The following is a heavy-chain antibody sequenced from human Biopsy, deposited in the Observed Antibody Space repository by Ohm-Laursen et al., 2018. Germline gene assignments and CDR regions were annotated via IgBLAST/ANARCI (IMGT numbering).Heavy chain of an antibody. J-gene: IGHJ6*02. CDR3: ARESPLRLGVCGAIRCFKEVFGMDV. CDR1: GYNFGDYY. CDR2: VNPVAEAT. Sequence: SVKVSCKASGYNFGDYYINWVRKVPGQGLEWLGVVNPVAEATMYAQKFQDRITLTRDASTNTVYMDLTSLTSEDTAVYYCARESPLRLGVCGAIRCFKEVFGMDVWGQGTTVIVSS. D-gene: IGHD2-21*01. V-gene: IGHV1-46*01.